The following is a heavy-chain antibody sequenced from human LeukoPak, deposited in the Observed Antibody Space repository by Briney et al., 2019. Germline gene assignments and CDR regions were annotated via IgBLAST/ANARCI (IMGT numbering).Heavy chain of an antibody. Sequence: ASVKVSCKASGYTFTGYYMHWVRQAPGQGLEWMGWINPNSGGTNYVQKFQGRVTMTRDTSISTTYMELSRLRSDDTAVYYCARDRRYFGHFDYWGQGTLVTVSS. CDR3: ARDRRYFGHFDY. CDR2: INPNSGGT. CDR1: GYTFTGYY. D-gene: IGHD3-9*01. V-gene: IGHV1-2*02. J-gene: IGHJ4*02.